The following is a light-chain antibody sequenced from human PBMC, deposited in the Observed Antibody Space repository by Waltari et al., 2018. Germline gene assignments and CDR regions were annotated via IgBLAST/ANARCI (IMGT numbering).Light chain of an antibody. V-gene: IGLV2-8*01. Sequence: QSALTQPPSASGSPGQTVTISCAGTSSDVGSSAYASWYQKHPGQAPKLLIYHVTKRPSGVPDRFSGSKSGNTASLTVSGLQAEDEADYYCSSNAGINNFVFGGGTKLTVL. CDR3: SSNAGINNFV. J-gene: IGLJ2*01. CDR1: SSDVGSSAY. CDR2: HVT.